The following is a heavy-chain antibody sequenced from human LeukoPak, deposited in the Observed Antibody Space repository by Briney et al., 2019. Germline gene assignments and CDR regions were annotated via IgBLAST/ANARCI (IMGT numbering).Heavy chain of an antibody. CDR3: ARDHGYSGYDYYFDY. CDR2: ISSSSSTI. CDR1: GLIVSSNY. Sequence: GGSLRLSCAASGLIVSSNYMNWVRQAPGKGLEWVSYISSSSSTIYYADSVKGRFTISRDNAKNSLYLQMNSLRAEDTAVYYCARDHGYSGYDYYFDYWGQGTLVTVSS. D-gene: IGHD5-12*01. J-gene: IGHJ4*02. V-gene: IGHV3-48*01.